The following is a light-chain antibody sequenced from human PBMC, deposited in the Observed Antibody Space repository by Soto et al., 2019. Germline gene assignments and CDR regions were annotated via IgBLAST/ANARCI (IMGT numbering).Light chain of an antibody. Sequence: QSALTQPRSVSGSPGQSVTISCTVASSDVGGYNYVSWYQQHPGKAPKLMIYDVSKRPSGVPDRFSGSKSGNTASLTISGLQTEDEADYYCCSYAGRYTYVFGTGTKV. V-gene: IGLV2-11*01. CDR3: CSYAGRYTYV. CDR2: DVS. J-gene: IGLJ1*01. CDR1: SSDVGGYNY.